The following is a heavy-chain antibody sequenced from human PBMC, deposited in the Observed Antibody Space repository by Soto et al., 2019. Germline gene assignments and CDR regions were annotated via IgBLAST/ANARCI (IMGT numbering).Heavy chain of an antibody. J-gene: IGHJ4*02. CDR1: GGSISSGGYY. CDR2: IYYSGST. D-gene: IGHD3-22*01. Sequence: PSETLSLTCTVSGGSISSGGYYWSWIRQHPGKGLEWIGYIYYSGSTYYNPSLKSRVTISVDTSKNQFSLKLSSVTAADTAVYYCARGYDSSGSYYFDYWGQGTLVTVSS. V-gene: IGHV4-31*03. CDR3: ARGYDSSGSYYFDY.